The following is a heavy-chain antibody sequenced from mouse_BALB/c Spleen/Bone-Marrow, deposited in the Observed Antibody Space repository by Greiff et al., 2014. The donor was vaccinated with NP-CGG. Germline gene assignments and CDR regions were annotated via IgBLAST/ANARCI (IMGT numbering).Heavy chain of an antibody. Sequence: VQLKESGPELVKPGTSVKISCEASGYSFTGYYMHWVKQSHVKSLEWIGRINPYTGATTYNQNFNVKASLTVDKSSSTAYMELHSLTSEDSAVYYCARGDWFTYWGQGTLVTVSA. CDR2: INPYTGAT. V-gene: IGHV1-42*01. CDR3: ARGDWFTY. CDR1: GYSFTGYY. J-gene: IGHJ3*01.